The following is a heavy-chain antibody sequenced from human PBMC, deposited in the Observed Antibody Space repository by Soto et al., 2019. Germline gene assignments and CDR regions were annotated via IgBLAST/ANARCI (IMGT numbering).Heavy chain of an antibody. CDR3: ARDKDVLLLGVYFDY. V-gene: IGHV1-18*01. CDR2: ISAYNGNT. Sequence: GASVKVSCKASGYTFTSYGISWVRQAPGQGLEWMGWISAYNGNTNYAQKLQGRVTMTTDTSTSTAYMELRSLRSDDTAVYYCARDKDVLLLGVYFDYWGQGTLVTVSS. CDR1: GYTFTSYG. D-gene: IGHD3-10*01. J-gene: IGHJ4*02.